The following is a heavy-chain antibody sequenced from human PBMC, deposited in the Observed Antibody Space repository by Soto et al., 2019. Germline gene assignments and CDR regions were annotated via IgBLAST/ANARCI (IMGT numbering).Heavy chain of an antibody. CDR3: VEAVQIPDGYYFDY. J-gene: IGHJ4*02. CDR1: GFTFSSYA. V-gene: IGHV3-64D*06. CDR2: ISSNGGST. Sequence: GGSLRLSCSASGFTFSSYAMHWVRQAPGKGLEYVSAISSNGGSTYYADSVKGRFTISRDNSKNTLYLQMSSLRAEDTAVYYCVEAVQIPDGYYFDYWGQGTLVTVSS. D-gene: IGHD2-2*03.